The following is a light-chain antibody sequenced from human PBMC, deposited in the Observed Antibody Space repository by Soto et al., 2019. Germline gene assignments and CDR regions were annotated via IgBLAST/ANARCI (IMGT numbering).Light chain of an antibody. Sequence: EIVMTQSPATLSVSPGERATLSCRASQSVSSKLAWYQQKPGQGPRLLIYGASTRATGIPARFSGSGSGTEVTPNLRRLPFEDFAVYYCQHYSTWLWTFGQGTKVEIK. J-gene: IGKJ1*01. CDR2: GAS. CDR1: QSVSSK. V-gene: IGKV3-15*01. CDR3: QHYSTWLWT.